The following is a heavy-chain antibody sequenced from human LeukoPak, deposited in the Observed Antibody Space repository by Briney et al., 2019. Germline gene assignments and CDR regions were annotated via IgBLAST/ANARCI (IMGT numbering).Heavy chain of an antibody. V-gene: IGHV3-33*01. Sequence: GGPLRLSCAASGFTFSSYGMHWVRQAPGKGLEWVAVIWYDGSNKYYADSVKGRFTISRDNSKNTLYLQMNSLRAEDTAVYYCAGEYDSSGYYLYWGQGTLVTVSS. D-gene: IGHD3-22*01. CDR1: GFTFSSYG. CDR3: AGEYDSSGYYLY. CDR2: IWYDGSNK. J-gene: IGHJ4*02.